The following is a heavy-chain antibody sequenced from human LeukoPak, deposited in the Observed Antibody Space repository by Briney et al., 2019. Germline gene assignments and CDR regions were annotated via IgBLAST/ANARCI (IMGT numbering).Heavy chain of an antibody. CDR1: GYTLTSYG. Sequence: ASVKVSCKASGYTLTSYGISWVRQAPGQGLEWMGWISAYNGNTNYAQKLQGRVTMTTDTSTSTAYMELRSLRSDDTAVYYCARGHSSGWYRSYYYYHMDVWGKGTTVTVSS. CDR2: ISAYNGNT. V-gene: IGHV1-18*01. CDR3: ARGHSSGWYRSYYYYHMDV. J-gene: IGHJ6*03. D-gene: IGHD6-19*01.